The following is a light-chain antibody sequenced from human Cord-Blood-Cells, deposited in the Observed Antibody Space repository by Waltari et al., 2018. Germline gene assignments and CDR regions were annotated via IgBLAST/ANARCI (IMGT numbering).Light chain of an antibody. CDR1: SPHIGSNY. Sequence: QSVLTQPPSASGSPGQRATIPCSGSSPHIGSNYVYWYQHLPGTAPKLLIYRNNQRPSGVPDRFSGSKSGTSASLAISGLRSEDEADYYCAAWDDSLSGYVFGTGTKVTVL. CDR3: AAWDDSLSGYV. J-gene: IGLJ1*01. V-gene: IGLV1-47*01. CDR2: RNN.